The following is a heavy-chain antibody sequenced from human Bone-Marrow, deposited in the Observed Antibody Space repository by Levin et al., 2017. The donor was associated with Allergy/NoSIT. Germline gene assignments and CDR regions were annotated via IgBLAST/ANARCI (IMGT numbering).Heavy chain of an antibody. CDR3: ARDPDYYDRAFDM. J-gene: IGHJ3*02. Sequence: ASVKVSCKASGYTFTDYYMNWVRQAPGQGLEWMGWINPNSGGTNYAQKFQGRVTMTRDTSISTAYIELTRLRSDDTAVYYCARDPDYYDRAFDMWGQGTMVTVSS. CDR1: GYTFTDYY. CDR2: INPNSGGT. D-gene: IGHD3-22*01. V-gene: IGHV1-2*02.